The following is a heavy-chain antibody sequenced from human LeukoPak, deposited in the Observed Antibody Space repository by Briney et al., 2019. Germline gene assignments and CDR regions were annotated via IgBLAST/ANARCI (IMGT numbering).Heavy chain of an antibody. J-gene: IGHJ4*02. CDR3: ARDSGSYYLRFDY. Sequence: GGSLRLSCAASGFTFSSYSMNWVRQAPGKGLEWVSSISSSSSYIYYADSVKGRFTISRDNAKNSLYLLMNGLRAEDTAVYYCARDSGSYYLRFDYWGQGTLVTVSS. V-gene: IGHV3-21*01. CDR2: ISSSSSYI. D-gene: IGHD1-26*01. CDR1: GFTFSSYS.